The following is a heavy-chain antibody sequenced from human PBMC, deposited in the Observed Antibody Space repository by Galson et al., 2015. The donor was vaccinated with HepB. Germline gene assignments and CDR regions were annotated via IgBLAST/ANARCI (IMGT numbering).Heavy chain of an antibody. CDR2: IYYIGSA. CDR3: ARDPRITGGSYYFDS. V-gene: IGHV4-39*07. J-gene: IGHJ4*02. CDR1: GDSISSNLYY. D-gene: IGHD1-20*01. Sequence: ETLSLTCTVSGDSISSNLYYWDWVRQPPGKGLEWIGNIYYIGSAYYNPSLTGRVAISVDTSKNQFSLQLTSVTAADTAIYYCARDPRITGGSYYFDSWGQGILVTVSS.